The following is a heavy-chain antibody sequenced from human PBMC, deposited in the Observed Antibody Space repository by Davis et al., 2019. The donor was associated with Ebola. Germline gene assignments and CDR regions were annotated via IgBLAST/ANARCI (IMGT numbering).Heavy chain of an antibody. Sequence: GESLKISCAASGFTFSDYYMSWIRQAPGKGLEWVSYISSSSSYTNYADSVKGRFTISRDNAKNSLYLQMNSLRDEDTAVYYCARVRASYYFDYWGQGTLLTVSS. D-gene: IGHD3-10*01. CDR1: GFTFSDYY. J-gene: IGHJ4*02. CDR3: ARVRASYYFDY. V-gene: IGHV3-11*06. CDR2: ISSSSSYT.